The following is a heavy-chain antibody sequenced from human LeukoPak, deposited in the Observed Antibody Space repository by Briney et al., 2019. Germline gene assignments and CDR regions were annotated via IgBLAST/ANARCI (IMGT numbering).Heavy chain of an antibody. V-gene: IGHV1-24*01. CDR2: FDPEDGET. J-gene: IGHJ4*02. CDR3: ATGPRELPPKQHFDY. Sequence: GASVKVSCKVSGYTLTELSMHWVRQAPGKGLEWMGGFDPEDGETIYAQKFQGRVTMTEDTSTDTAYMELSSLRSEDTAVYYCATGPRELPPKQHFDYWGQGTLVTVSS. D-gene: IGHD1-26*01. CDR1: GYTLTELS.